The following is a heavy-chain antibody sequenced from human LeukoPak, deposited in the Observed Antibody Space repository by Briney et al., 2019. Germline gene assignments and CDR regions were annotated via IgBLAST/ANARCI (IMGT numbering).Heavy chain of an antibody. V-gene: IGHV3-30*18. CDR1: GFTFRSYG. CDR2: LSHDGSDK. D-gene: IGHD6-19*01. J-gene: IGHJ4*02. Sequence: PGGSLRLSCAASGFTFRSYGMHWVRQAPGKGLEWVAVLSHDGSDKYYAESVKGRFTISRDNSRNTLNLQMNSLKAEDTAVYYCAKHVWTSVWFFDYWGQGTLVTVSS. CDR3: AKHVWTSVWFFDY.